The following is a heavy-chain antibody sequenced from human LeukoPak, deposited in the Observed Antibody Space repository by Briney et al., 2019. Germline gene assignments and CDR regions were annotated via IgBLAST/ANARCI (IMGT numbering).Heavy chain of an antibody. J-gene: IGHJ4*02. Sequence: PSETLSLTCTFSGGSISSSSYYWAWIRQPPEKGLEWNGSIYYSGNTYYNPSLKSRVTISVDTSKNQFSLKLTSVTAADTALYYCARHQGAPAAQFDYWGQGTLVTVSS. CDR1: GGSISSSSYY. CDR3: ARHQGAPAAQFDY. CDR2: IYYSGNT. D-gene: IGHD2-2*01. V-gene: IGHV4-39*01.